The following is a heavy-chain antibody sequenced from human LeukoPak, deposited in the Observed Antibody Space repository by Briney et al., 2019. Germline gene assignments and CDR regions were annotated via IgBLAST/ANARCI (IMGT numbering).Heavy chain of an antibody. Sequence: PSETLSLTCAVYGGSFSGYYWSWLRQPPGKGLEWIGEINHSGSTNYNPSLKSRVTISVDTSKNQFSLKLSSVTAADTAVYYCARRIAAAPHAGFDYWGQGTLVTVSS. CDR2: INHSGST. CDR3: ARRIAAAPHAGFDY. V-gene: IGHV4-34*01. CDR1: GGSFSGYY. J-gene: IGHJ4*02. D-gene: IGHD6-13*01.